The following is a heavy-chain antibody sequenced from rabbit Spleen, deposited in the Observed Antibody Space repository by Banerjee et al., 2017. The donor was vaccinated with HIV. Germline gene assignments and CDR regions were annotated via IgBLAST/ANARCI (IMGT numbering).Heavy chain of an antibody. J-gene: IGHJ3*01. Sequence: QSLEESGGDLVKPEGSLTLTCTASGFSFSGNYWMTWVRQAPGKGLEWIACIYVGGGGATYHASWAKGRFTISKTSSTTVTLQMTSLTAADTATYFCARDSGTSFSSYGMDRWGQGTLVTVS. D-gene: IGHD8-1*01. CDR1: GFSFSGNYW. CDR2: IYVGGGGAT. CDR3: ARDSGTSFSSYGMDR. V-gene: IGHV1S40*01.